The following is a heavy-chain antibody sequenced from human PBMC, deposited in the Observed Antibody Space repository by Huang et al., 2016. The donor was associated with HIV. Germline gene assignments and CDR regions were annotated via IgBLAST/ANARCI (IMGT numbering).Heavy chain of an antibody. Sequence: QVQLRQWGAGLVKPSETLSLKCAVYGGSFSGYYWTWIRQSPGKGLEWIGEINTKGKTNEQPSLKSRVTISKDTAKNQFSLQLTSVSAADTGVYFCAREKAADSAWYGVYYFDYWGEGALVTVTS. V-gene: IGHV4-34*01. CDR1: GGSFSGYY. CDR3: AREKAADSAWYGVYYFDY. CDR2: INTKGKT. J-gene: IGHJ4*02. D-gene: IGHD6-19*01.